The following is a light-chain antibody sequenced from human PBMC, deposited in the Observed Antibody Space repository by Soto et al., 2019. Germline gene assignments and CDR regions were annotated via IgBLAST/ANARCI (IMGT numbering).Light chain of an antibody. J-gene: IGLJ1*01. CDR2: EGS. CDR1: SSDVGSYDL. CDR3: CSYAGSSTSV. Sequence: QSVLTQPASVSGSPGQSITISCTGTSSDVGSYDLVSWYQQHPDEAPKLMIYEGSKRPSGVSDRFSGSKSGNTASLTISGLQTEDEADYYCCSYAGSSTSVFGTGTKVTVL. V-gene: IGLV2-23*01.